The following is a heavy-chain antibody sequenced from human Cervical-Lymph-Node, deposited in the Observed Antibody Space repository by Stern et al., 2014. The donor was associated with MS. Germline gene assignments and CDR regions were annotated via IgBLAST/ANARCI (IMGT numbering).Heavy chain of an antibody. CDR3: ARDTSSPERSDW. CDR2: ITHVGST. J-gene: IGHJ4*02. V-gene: IGHV3-53*01. CDR1: GFTVSRDY. Sequence: QLVQSGGGVIQPGGSLRLSCTASGFTVSRDYMTWVRQAPGKGLEWVSLITHVGSTFYTDSVKGRFTISRDDSKNAVYLHMTSLRAEDTAMYYCARDTSSPERSDWWGQGTLVTVSS. D-gene: IGHD1-1*01.